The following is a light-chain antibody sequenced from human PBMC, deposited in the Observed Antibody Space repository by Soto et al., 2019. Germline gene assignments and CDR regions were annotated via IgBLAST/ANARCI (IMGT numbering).Light chain of an antibody. V-gene: IGLV6-57*04. CDR2: EDN. J-gene: IGLJ3*02. CDR1: SASIASNY. CDR3: QSYDSSTRV. Sequence: NFMLTQPHSVSESPGKTVTISCTRSSASIASNYVQWYQQRPGSAPTTVIYEDNQRPSGVPDRFSGSIDSSSNSASLTISGLKTEDEADYYCQSYDSSTRVFGGGTNLNVL.